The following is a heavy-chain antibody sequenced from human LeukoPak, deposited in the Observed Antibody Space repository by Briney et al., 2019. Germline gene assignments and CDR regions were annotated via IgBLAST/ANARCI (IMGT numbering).Heavy chain of an antibody. V-gene: IGHV1-2*02. Sequence: ASVRVSCKASGYTFSASLLHWVRQAPGQPLEWMGWINPNSGGTKCAQKFQGRVTLTTDTSIGTAYMDLSRLTSDDTAVYYCARGSSSWHLFDYWGQGTLVTVSS. CDR1: GYTFSASL. CDR2: INPNSGGT. CDR3: ARGSSSWHLFDY. D-gene: IGHD6-13*01. J-gene: IGHJ4*02.